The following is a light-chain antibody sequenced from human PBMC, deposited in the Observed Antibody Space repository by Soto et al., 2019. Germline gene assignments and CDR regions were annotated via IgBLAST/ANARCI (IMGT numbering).Light chain of an antibody. V-gene: IGKV4-1*01. CDR1: QTLFSSSSNKNY. J-gene: IGKJ3*01. CDR3: QEHYASPFT. Sequence: DIVMTQSPDCLAVSLGEVTTINCKSSQTLFSSSSNKNYLAWFQQKPRQPPKLLISWASTRESGVPDRFSGSGSGTDFTLTISSLQAEDVAVYYCQEHYASPFTFGPGTKVEIK. CDR2: WAS.